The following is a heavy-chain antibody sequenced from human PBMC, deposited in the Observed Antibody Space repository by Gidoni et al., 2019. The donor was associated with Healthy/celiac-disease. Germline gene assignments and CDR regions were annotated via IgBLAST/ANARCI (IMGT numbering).Heavy chain of an antibody. Sequence: QLVQSGAVVKRPGASVKVSCKASGHTSSSYAMHWVRQAPGKRLEWMGWINAGNGNTKYSQKFQGRVTITRDTSASTAYMELSSLRSEDTAVYYCARAYYYDSSGYYPDYWGQGTLVTVSS. CDR1: GHTSSSYA. CDR2: INAGNGNT. V-gene: IGHV1-3*01. J-gene: IGHJ4*02. CDR3: ARAYYYDSSGYYPDY. D-gene: IGHD3-22*01.